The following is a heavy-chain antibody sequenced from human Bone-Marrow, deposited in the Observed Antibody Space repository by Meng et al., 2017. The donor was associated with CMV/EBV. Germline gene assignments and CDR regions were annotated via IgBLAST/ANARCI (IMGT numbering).Heavy chain of an antibody. V-gene: IGHV1-69*05. CDR3: SGTLFRAYYYYGMDV. J-gene: IGHJ6*02. Sequence: SVKVSCKASGGTFSSYAISWVRQAPGQGLEWMGGIIPIFGTANYAQKFQGRVTITTDESTSTAYMELSSLRSEDTAVYYCSGTLFRAYYYYGMDVWGQGTTVTVSS. CDR2: IIPIFGTA. CDR1: GGTFSSYA. D-gene: IGHD2-21*01.